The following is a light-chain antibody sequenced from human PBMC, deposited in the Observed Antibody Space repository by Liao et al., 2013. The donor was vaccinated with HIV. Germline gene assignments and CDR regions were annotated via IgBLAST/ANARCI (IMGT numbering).Light chain of an antibody. CDR2: KDS. CDR3: QTWDRSLGV. CDR1: ALPKQY. J-gene: IGLJ1*01. Sequence: SYELTQPPSVSVSPGQTARITCSGDALPKQYAYWYQQKPGQAPVLLIYKDSERPSGIPERFSGSISGNTATLTISGTQAMDEADYYCQTWDRSLGVFGTGTKVTVL. V-gene: IGLV3-25*02.